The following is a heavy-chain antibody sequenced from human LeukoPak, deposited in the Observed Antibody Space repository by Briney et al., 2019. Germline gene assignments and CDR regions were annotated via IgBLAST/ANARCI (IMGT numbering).Heavy chain of an antibody. CDR2: IYSGGST. CDR1: GLHRSSPY. D-gene: IGHD3-10*01. CDR3: ANLPRGDY. Sequence: GSLRLSRAAFGLHRSSPYNTRVRQAPGKGLEWVSIIYSGGSTYYADSVKGRFTISRDNSKNTLYLQMNSLRVEDTAVYYCANLPRGDYWGQGTLVTVSS. V-gene: IGHV3-53*01. J-gene: IGHJ4*02.